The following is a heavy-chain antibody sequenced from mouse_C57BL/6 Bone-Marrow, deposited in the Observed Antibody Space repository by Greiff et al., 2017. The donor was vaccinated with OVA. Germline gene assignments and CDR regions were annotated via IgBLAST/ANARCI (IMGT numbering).Heavy chain of an antibody. V-gene: IGHV14-4*01. CDR3: TTPFYYYGSRYWYFDV. Sequence: EVQLQESGAELVRPGASVKLSCTASGFNIKDDYMHWVKQRPEQGLEWIGWIDPENGDTEYASKFQGKATITADTSSNTAYLQLSSLTSEDTAVYYCTTPFYYYGSRYWYFDVWGTGTTVTVSS. D-gene: IGHD1-1*01. J-gene: IGHJ1*03. CDR1: GFNIKDDY. CDR2: IDPENGDT.